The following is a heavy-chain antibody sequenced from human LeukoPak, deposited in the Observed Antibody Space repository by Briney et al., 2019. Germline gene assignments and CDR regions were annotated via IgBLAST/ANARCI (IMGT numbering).Heavy chain of an antibody. CDR2: ISGSGSSK. CDR3: AKDHDGYTQWYFDY. Sequence: GGSLRLSCAASGLIFRNYAMSWVRQAPGKGLEWVSGISGSGSSKYYADSVKGRFTISRDNSHNTLYLQMNSLRAEDTAVCYCAKDHDGYTQWYFDYWGQGTPVSVSS. V-gene: IGHV3-23*01. J-gene: IGHJ4*02. D-gene: IGHD5-24*01. CDR1: GLIFRNYA.